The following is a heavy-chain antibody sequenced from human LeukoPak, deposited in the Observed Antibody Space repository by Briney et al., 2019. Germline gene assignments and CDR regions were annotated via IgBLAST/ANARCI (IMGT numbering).Heavy chain of an antibody. Sequence: SETLSLTCTVAGGSISSYYWSWIRQPAGKGLEWIGSIYYSGSTFYNPSLKSRVTISVDTSKNQFSLRLSSVIAADTAVYYCARHVSGTSGWYVDYWGQGTLVTVSS. CDR2: IYYSGST. CDR1: GGSISSYY. J-gene: IGHJ4*02. CDR3: ARHVSGTSGWYVDY. D-gene: IGHD6-19*01. V-gene: IGHV4-59*05.